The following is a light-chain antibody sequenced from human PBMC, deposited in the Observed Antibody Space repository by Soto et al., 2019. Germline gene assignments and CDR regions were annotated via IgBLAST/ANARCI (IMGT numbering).Light chain of an antibody. CDR3: LQHNSYPRT. J-gene: IGKJ1*01. CDR2: AAS. V-gene: IGKV1-17*01. CDR1: QGIGNG. Sequence: DIQMTQSPSSLSASVGDRVTITCRASQGIGNGLGWFQQKPGRAPKRLTYAASSLESGVPPRFSGSGSGTEFTLTISSLQPEDFATYYCLQHNSYPRTFGQGTKVEIK.